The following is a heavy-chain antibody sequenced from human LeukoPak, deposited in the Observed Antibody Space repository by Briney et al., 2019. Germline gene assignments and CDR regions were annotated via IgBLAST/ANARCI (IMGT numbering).Heavy chain of an antibody. J-gene: IGHJ3*02. CDR3: AKVGDYDILTGYYLSGAFDI. CDR2: IRYDGSNK. CDR1: GFTFSSYV. D-gene: IGHD3-9*01. Sequence: GGSLRLSCAASGFTFSSYVMHWVRQAPGKGLEWAAFIRYDGSNKYYADSVKGRFTISRDNSKNTLYLQMNSLRAEDTAVYYCAKVGDYDILTGYYLSGAFDIWGQGTMVTVSS. V-gene: IGHV3-30*02.